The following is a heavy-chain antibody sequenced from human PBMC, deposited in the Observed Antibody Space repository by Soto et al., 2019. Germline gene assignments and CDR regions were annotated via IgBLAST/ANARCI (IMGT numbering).Heavy chain of an antibody. J-gene: IGHJ6*02. D-gene: IGHD3-3*01. CDR2: INHSGST. CDR3: ARTPYDFWSGYWNYYGMDV. V-gene: IGHV4-34*01. CDR1: GGCFSGYY. Sequence: PSETLSLTCAVYGGCFSGYYWSWIRQPPGKGLEWIGEINHSGSTNYNPSLKSRVTISVDTSKNQFSLKLSSVTAADTAVYYCARTPYDFWSGYWNYYGMDVWGQGTTVTVSS.